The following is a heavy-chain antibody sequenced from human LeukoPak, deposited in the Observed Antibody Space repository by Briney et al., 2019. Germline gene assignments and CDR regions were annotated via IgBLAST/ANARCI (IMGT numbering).Heavy chain of an antibody. CDR1: GGSISSSNW. CDR2: IYHSGST. D-gene: IGHD2-2*01. CDR3: ARDRYCSSTSCYATQPYFDY. Sequence: SETLSLTCAVSGGSISSSNWWSWVRQPPGKGLEWIGEIYHSGSTNYNPSLKSRVTISVDKSKNQFSLKLSSVTAADTAVYYCARDRYCSSTSCYATQPYFDYWGQGTLVTVSS. V-gene: IGHV4-4*02. J-gene: IGHJ4*02.